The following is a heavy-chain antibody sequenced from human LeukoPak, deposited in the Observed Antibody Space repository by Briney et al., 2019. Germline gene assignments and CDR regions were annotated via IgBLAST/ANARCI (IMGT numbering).Heavy chain of an antibody. V-gene: IGHV1-8*01. CDR3: ARDPQAYCGGDCYSDEGPFDY. J-gene: IGHJ4*02. CDR2: MNPNSGNT. CDR1: GYTFTTYD. Sequence: GASVKVSCKASGYTFTTYDINWVRQATGQGLEWMGWMNPNSGNTGYAQRFQGRVTMTRDTSTSTVYMELSSLRSEDTAVYYCARDPQAYCGGDCYSDEGPFDYWGQGTLVTVSS. D-gene: IGHD2-21*02.